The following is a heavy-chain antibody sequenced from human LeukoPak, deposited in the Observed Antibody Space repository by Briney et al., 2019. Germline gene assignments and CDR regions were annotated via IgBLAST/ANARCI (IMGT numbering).Heavy chain of an antibody. D-gene: IGHD1-26*01. CDR1: GCRFTSYW. J-gene: IGHJ4*02. V-gene: IGHV5-10-1*01. CDR3: ASVGGVNYFDY. CDR2: IDPSDSYT. Sequence: GGSRKISCRGSGCRFTSYWSSGVCQMPGKGREWMGRIDPSDSYTNYSPSFQGHVTISADKSISTAYLQWSSLKASDTAMYYCASVGGVNYFDYWGQGTLVTVSS.